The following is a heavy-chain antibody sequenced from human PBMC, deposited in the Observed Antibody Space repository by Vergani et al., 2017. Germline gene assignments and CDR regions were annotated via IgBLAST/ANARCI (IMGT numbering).Heavy chain of an antibody. Sequence: QLQLQESGPGLVKPSETLSLTCTVSGGSISSTSSYWGWIRQPPGKGLEWIGSIYYSGSTYYNPSLKSRVTISVDTSKNQFSLTLTSVTAADTAVYYCASDTHSGQRADRWGQGILVTVTS. J-gene: IGHJ5*02. CDR1: GGSISSTSSY. CDR2: IYYSGST. V-gene: IGHV4-39*07. CDR3: ASDTHSGQRADR. D-gene: IGHD6-19*01.